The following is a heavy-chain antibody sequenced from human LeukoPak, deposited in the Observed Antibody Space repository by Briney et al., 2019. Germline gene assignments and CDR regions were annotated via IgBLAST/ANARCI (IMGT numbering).Heavy chain of an antibody. V-gene: IGHV4-38-2*02. CDR1: GYSISSGYY. D-gene: IGHD6-13*01. CDR2: LYHSGST. Sequence: PSEILSLTCTVSGYSISSGYYWGWVRQPPGKGLEWIANLYHSGSTYYNPSLKSRVTISVDTSKNQFSLKLSSVTAADTAVYYCAREVAAAGTGWDYWGQGTLVTVSS. J-gene: IGHJ4*02. CDR3: AREVAAAGTGWDY.